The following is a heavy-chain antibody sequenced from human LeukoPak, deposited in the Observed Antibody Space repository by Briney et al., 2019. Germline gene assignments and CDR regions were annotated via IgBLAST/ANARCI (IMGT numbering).Heavy chain of an antibody. J-gene: IGHJ4*02. V-gene: IGHV3-11*01. CDR3: ARVPRYGSGSYYSLDH. D-gene: IGHD3-10*01. CDR1: GFTFSDYY. CDR2: ISSRENTI. Sequence: GGSLRLSCAASGFTFSDYYMSWIRQAPGKGLEWVSYISSRENTIYYADSVKGRFTISRDSAKNSLYLQMNSLRADDTTAYYCARVPRYGSGSYYSLDHWGQGTLVTVSS.